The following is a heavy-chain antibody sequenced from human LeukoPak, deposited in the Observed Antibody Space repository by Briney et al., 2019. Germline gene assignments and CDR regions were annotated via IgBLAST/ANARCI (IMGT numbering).Heavy chain of an antibody. V-gene: IGHV3-23*01. CDR3: ARDPNGDYIGAFDF. D-gene: IGHD4-17*01. CDR2: ITGGGRT. CDR1: GFTFNNYA. J-gene: IGHJ3*01. Sequence: PGGSLRLSCAASGFTFNNYAMMWVRQAQGQGLEWFSAITGGGRTYYADSVKGRFTISRDNSKNTLYLQMNSLRAEDTALYFCARDPNGDYIGAFDFLGQGTVVTVSS.